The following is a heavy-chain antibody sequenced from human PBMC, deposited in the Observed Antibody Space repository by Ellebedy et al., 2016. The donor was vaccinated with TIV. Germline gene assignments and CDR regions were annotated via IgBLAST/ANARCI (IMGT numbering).Heavy chain of an antibody. CDR3: ARDRGWFDP. V-gene: IGHV3-66*01. J-gene: IGHJ5*02. Sequence: GESLKISCAASGLTVNSIYMSWVRQAPGKGLEWVSVFYSGGSISYADSVRGRFTISRDNSKNSLFLQMNSLRVEDTAVYCCARDRGWFDPWGQGTLVTVSS. CDR1: GLTVNSIY. CDR2: FYSGGSI.